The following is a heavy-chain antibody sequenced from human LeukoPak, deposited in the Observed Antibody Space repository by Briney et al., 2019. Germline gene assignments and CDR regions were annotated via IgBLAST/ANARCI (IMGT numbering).Heavy chain of an antibody. CDR1: GFTFSTYG. V-gene: IGHV3-48*04. CDR3: ARSPAGANYYLDV. J-gene: IGHJ6*03. D-gene: IGHD1-14*01. Sequence: GGSLRLSCAASGFTFSTYGMHWVRQAPGKGLEWVSYISSSGSTMYYADSVKGRFTISRDNAKNSLSLQMNSLRAEDTAVYYCARSPAGANYYLDVWGKGTTVTISS. CDR2: ISSSGSTM.